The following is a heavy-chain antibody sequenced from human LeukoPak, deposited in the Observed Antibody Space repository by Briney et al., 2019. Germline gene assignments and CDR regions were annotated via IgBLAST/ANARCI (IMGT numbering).Heavy chain of an antibody. V-gene: IGHV3-53*01. CDR1: GFTVSSNY. D-gene: IGHD3-10*01. Sequence: GGSLRLSCAASGFTVSSNYMSWVRQAPGKGLEWVSVIYSGGSTYYADSVKGRFTISRDNSKNTLYLQMNGLRAEDTAVYYCARDAGKVRGFVYWGQGTLVTVSS. J-gene: IGHJ4*02. CDR2: IYSGGST. CDR3: ARDAGKVRGFVY.